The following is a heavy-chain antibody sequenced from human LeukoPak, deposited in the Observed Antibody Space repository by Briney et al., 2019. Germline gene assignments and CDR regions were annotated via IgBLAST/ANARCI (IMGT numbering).Heavy chain of an antibody. CDR3: ARQPLVRDCGGDCEFDY. J-gene: IGHJ4*02. V-gene: IGHV5-51*01. CDR1: GXSFSNYW. D-gene: IGHD2-21*02. CDR2: IYPGDSNT. Sequence: GESLKISCKGSGXSFSNYWIGWVRQMPGKGLEWMRIIYPGDSNTRYSPSFQGQVTISADKSISTAYLQWTSLKASDTAIYYCARQPLVRDCGGDCEFDYWGQGTRVSVSS.